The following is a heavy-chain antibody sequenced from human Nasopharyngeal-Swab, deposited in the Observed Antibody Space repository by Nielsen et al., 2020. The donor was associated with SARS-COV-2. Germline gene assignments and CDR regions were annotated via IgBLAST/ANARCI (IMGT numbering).Heavy chain of an antibody. D-gene: IGHD4-17*01. CDR3: ARGSVTGGDGMDV. Sequence: WIRQSPGKGLEWIGEINHSGSTNYNPSLKSRVTISVDTSKNQFSLKLSSVTAADTAVYYCARGSVTGGDGMDVWGQGTTVTVSS. V-gene: IGHV4-34*01. CDR2: INHSGST. J-gene: IGHJ6*02.